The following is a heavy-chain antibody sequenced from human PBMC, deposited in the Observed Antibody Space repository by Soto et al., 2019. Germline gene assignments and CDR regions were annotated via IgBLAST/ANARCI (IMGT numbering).Heavy chain of an antibody. CDR1: GFTFSSYW. J-gene: IGHJ1*01. V-gene: IGHV3-7*01. CDR3: AREGPGYSYGYDAEYFQH. CDR2: IKQDGSEK. Sequence: EVQLVESGGGLVQPGGSLRLSCAASGFTFSSYWMSWVRQAPGKGLEWVANIKQDGSEKYYVDSVKGRFTISRDNAKNSLYLQMNSLRAEDTAVYYCAREGPGYSYGYDAEYFQHWGQGTLVTVSS. D-gene: IGHD5-18*01.